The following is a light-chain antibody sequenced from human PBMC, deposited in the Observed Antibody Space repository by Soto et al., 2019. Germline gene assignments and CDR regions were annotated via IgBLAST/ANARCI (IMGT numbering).Light chain of an antibody. CDR1: SSNIGSND. Sequence: QSVLTQPPSVSAAPGQKVTISCSGNSSNIGSNDVSWYQQLPGKAPKLLIYENSQRPSGIPDRFSGSKSGTSATLGITGLQTGDEADYYCGTWDSRLTALFGTGTNVTV. CDR3: GTWDSRLTAL. V-gene: IGLV1-51*02. J-gene: IGLJ1*01. CDR2: ENS.